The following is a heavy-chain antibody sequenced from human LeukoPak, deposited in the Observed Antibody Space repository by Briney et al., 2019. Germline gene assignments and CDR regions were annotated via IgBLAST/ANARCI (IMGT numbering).Heavy chain of an antibody. Sequence: GASVKVSCKASGYTFSSYDINWVRQATGQGLEWMGWMNPNSGNTGYAQKFQGRVTMTRNTSISTAYMELRSLRSDDTAVYYCGTGSFDYWGQGTLVTVSS. D-gene: IGHD5-12*01. V-gene: IGHV1-8*01. J-gene: IGHJ4*02. CDR1: GYTFSSYD. CDR3: GTGSFDY. CDR2: MNPNSGNT.